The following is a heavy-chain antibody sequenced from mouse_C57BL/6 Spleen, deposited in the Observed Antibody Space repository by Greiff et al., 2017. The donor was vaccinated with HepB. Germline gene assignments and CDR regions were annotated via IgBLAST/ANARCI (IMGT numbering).Heavy chain of an antibody. V-gene: IGHV1-81*01. CDR2: IYPRSGNT. CDR3: ARGRYGSPYFDY. D-gene: IGHD1-1*01. Sequence: QVQLQQSGAELARPGASVKLSCKASGYTFTSYGISWVKQRTGQGLEWIGEIYPRSGNTYYNEKFKGKATLTADKSSSTAYMELRSLTSEDSAVYFCARGRYGSPYFDYWGQGTTLTVSS. CDR1: GYTFTSYG. J-gene: IGHJ2*01.